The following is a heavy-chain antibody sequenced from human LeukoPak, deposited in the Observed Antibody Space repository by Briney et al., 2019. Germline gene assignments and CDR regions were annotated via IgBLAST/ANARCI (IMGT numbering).Heavy chain of an antibody. J-gene: IGHJ4*02. CDR2: INPSGGST. Sequence: GASVNVSCMASGYTFTSYYLHWVRQAPGQGLEWMGIINPSGGSTSYPQKFQGRVTMTRDTSTSTVYMELSSLRSEDTAVYYCARDPDGRGSYPIDYWGQGTLVTVSS. V-gene: IGHV1-46*01. CDR1: GYTFTSYY. D-gene: IGHD3-22*01. CDR3: ARDPDGRGSYPIDY.